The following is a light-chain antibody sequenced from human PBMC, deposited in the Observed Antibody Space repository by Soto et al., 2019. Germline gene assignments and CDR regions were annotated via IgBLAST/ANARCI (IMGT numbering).Light chain of an antibody. J-gene: IGKJ2*01. CDR3: QQSYSTPPYT. CDR2: AAS. V-gene: IGKV1-39*01. Sequence: DIQMTQSPSSLSASVGDRVTITCRASQSLSSYINWSQQKPEKAPKLLIYAASSLQSGVPSRFSGSGSGTDFTLTISSLQPEDFATYYCQQSYSTPPYTFGQGTKLEIK. CDR1: QSLSSY.